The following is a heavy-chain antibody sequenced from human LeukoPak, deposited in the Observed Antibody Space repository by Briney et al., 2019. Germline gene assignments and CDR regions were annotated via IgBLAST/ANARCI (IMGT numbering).Heavy chain of an antibody. J-gene: IGHJ5*02. CDR1: GGSFSGYY. Sequence: SETLSLTCAVYGGSFSGYYWRWIRQPPGKGLEWIGEINHSGSTNYNPSLKSRVTISVDTSKNQFSLKLSSVTAADTAVYYCARVVAAADNNWFDPWGQGTLVTVSS. V-gene: IGHV4-34*01. CDR3: ARVVAAADNNWFDP. D-gene: IGHD6-13*01. CDR2: INHSGST.